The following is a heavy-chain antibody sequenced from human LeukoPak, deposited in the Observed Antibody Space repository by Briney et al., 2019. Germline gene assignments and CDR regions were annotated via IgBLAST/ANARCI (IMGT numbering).Heavy chain of an antibody. D-gene: IGHD3-3*01. CDR2: ITGDGGTT. CDR3: AKGHFGAGHY. V-gene: IGHV3-43*02. Sequence: PGGSLRLSCAASGFTFGDYTMHWFRQPPGRGLQWVSLITGDGGTTSYAGSVKGRFTISRDNSKNSLYLHMNSLRNEDTALYYCAKGHFGAGHYWGQGTLVTVPP. CDR1: GFTFGDYT. J-gene: IGHJ4*02.